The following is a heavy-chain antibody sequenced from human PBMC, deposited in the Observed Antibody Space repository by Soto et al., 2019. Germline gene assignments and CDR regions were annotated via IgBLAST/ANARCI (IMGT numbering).Heavy chain of an antibody. V-gene: IGHV2-5*02. CDR3: AHCGGLEQWLDRLDH. D-gene: IGHD6-19*01. CDR1: GFSLTTTGVG. J-gene: IGHJ4*02. Sequence: QITLKESGPSLVKPTQPLTLTCTFSGFSLTTTGVGVVWIRQPPGKALEWIALIYWDDDKHYSPSLRSRLTVTQDTTKNRVVLTLTNVDSADTGTYFGAHCGGLEQWLDRLDHGGQGSVFTVSS. CDR2: IYWDDDK.